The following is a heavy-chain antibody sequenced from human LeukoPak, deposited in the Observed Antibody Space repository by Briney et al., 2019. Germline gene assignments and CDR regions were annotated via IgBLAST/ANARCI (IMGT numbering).Heavy chain of an antibody. J-gene: IGHJ4*02. Sequence: PGRSLRLSCAASGFTFSSYAMHWVRQAPGKGLEWVAVISYDGSNKYYADSVKGRFTISRDNSKNTLYLQMNSLRAEDTAVYYCVREGVLVDIVVVPAAMDYWGQGTLVTVSS. V-gene: IGHV3-30-3*01. CDR2: ISYDGSNK. CDR3: VREGVLVDIVVVPAAMDY. D-gene: IGHD2-2*03. CDR1: GFTFSSYA.